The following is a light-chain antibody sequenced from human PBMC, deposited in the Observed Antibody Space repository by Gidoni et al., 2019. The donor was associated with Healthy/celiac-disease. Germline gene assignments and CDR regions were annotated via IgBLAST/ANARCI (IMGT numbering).Light chain of an antibody. J-gene: IGKJ4*01. CDR3: QQYYSTPLT. V-gene: IGKV4-1*01. CDR1: QSVLYSSNNKNY. Sequence: DSLAVSLGERATINCKSSQSVLYSSNNKNYLAWYQQKPGQPPKLLIYWASTRESGVPDRFSGSRSGTDFTLTISSLQAKDVAVYYCQQYYSTPLTFGGGTKVEIK. CDR2: WAS.